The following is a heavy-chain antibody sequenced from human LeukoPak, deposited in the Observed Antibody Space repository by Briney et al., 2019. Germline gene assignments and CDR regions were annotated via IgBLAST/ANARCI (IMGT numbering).Heavy chain of an antibody. CDR2: ISGSGDST. J-gene: IGHJ5*02. V-gene: IGHV3-23*01. CDR1: GFTFSSYA. CDR3: AKDPYSSGPYNWFDP. Sequence: GSLRLSCAASGFTFSSYAMTWVRQAPGKGLEWVSAISGSGDSTYYADSVKGLFTISRDNSKNTLYLQMNSLRAEDTAVYYCAKDPYSSGPYNWFDPWGQGTLVTVPS. D-gene: IGHD6-19*01.